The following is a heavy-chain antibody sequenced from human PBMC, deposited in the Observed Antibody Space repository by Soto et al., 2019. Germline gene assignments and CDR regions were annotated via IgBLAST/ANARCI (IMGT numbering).Heavy chain of an antibody. Sequence: EVQLVESGGGLVQPGGSLRLSCAASGFTFGSYWMYWVRQAPGKGLVWVSRINSDGSSTSYADSVKGRFTISRDNAKNTLYLQMNSLRAEDTAVYYCARGPQGSSTSYYQNYWGQGTLVTVSS. D-gene: IGHD2-2*01. J-gene: IGHJ4*02. CDR1: GFTFGSYW. V-gene: IGHV3-74*01. CDR2: INSDGSST. CDR3: ARGPQGSSTSYYQNY.